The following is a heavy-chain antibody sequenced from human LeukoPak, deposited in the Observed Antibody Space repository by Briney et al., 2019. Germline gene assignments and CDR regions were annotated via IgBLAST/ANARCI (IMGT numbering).Heavy chain of an antibody. Sequence: ASVNVSCKASGYTFASYDISWVRQAPGQGLEWMGWISAYNGNTNYAQKLQGRVTMTTDTSTSTAYMELRSLRSDDTAVYYCARDSSGPRYLDLWGRGTLVTVSS. CDR1: GYTFASYD. CDR2: ISAYNGNT. J-gene: IGHJ2*01. V-gene: IGHV1-18*01. D-gene: IGHD6-19*01. CDR3: ARDSSGPRYLDL.